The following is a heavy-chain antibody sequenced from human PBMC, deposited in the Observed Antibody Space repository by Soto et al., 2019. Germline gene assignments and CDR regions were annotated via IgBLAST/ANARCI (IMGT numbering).Heavy chain of an antibody. J-gene: IGHJ4*02. V-gene: IGHV2-5*01. CDR2: IYWNDDK. Sequence: QITLKESGPTLVKPTQTLTLTCTFSGFSLSTSGVGVGWIRQPPGKALEWLALIYWNDDKRYSPSLKSRLTITKDTSKNQVVLTMTNMDPVDTATYYCVHDTYNWNSRVFDYWGQGTLVTVSS. D-gene: IGHD1-7*01. CDR1: GFSLSTSGVG. CDR3: VHDTYNWNSRVFDY.